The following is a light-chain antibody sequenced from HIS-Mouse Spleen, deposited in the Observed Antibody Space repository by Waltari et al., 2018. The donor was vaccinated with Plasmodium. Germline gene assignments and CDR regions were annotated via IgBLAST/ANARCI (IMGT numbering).Light chain of an antibody. CDR2: EDS. J-gene: IGLJ3*02. CDR3: YSTDSSGNHRV. V-gene: IGLV3-10*01. Sequence: SYELPQPPSVSVSPGQTARITSSGDAFPKKYAYWYQQNSGQAPVLVIYEDSKRPPGIPERFSGSSSGTMATLTISGALVEDEADYYCYSTDSSGNHRVFGGGTKLTVL. CDR1: AFPKKY.